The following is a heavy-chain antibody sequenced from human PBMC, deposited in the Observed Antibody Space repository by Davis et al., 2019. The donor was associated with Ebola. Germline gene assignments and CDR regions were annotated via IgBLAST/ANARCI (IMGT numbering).Heavy chain of an antibody. CDR3: AKEDYDSSGYFDY. J-gene: IGHJ4*02. CDR2: ISGSGGST. D-gene: IGHD3-22*01. Sequence: GESLKISCAASGFIVSSNYMSWVRQAPGKGLEWVSAISGSGGSTYYADSVKGRFTISRDNSKNTLYLQMNSLRAEDTAVYYCAKEDYDSSGYFDYWGQGTLVTVFS. CDR1: GFIVSSNY. V-gene: IGHV3-23*01.